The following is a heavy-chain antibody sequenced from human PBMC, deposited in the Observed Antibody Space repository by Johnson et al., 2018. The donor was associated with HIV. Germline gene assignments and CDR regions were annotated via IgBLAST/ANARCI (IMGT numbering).Heavy chain of an antibody. CDR3: ARDLTKEYSSSSPV. D-gene: IGHD6-6*01. CDR1: GFTFSNYA. Sequence: VQLVESGGSVVQPGRSLRLSCAASGFTFSNYAMHWVRQAPGKGLEWVAVISYDGSSKYYADSVKGRFTISRDNSKNTLYLQMSSLRAEDTAIYFCARDLTKEYSSSSPVWGKGTMVTVSS. V-gene: IGHV3-30-3*01. CDR2: ISYDGSSK. J-gene: IGHJ3*01.